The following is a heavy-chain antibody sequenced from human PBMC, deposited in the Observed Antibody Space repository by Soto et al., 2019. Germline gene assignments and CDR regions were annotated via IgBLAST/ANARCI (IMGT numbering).Heavy chain of an antibody. CDR2: INPNSGGT. V-gene: IGHV1-2*04. D-gene: IGHD3-22*01. Sequence: ASVKVSCKASGYTFTGYYMHWVRQAPGQGLEWMGWINPNSGGTNYAQKFQGWVTMTRDTSISTAYMELSRLRSDDTAVYYCAREEGLYDSSGYYPGDWGQGIRVT. J-gene: IGHJ4*02. CDR1: GYTFTGYY. CDR3: AREEGLYDSSGYYPGD.